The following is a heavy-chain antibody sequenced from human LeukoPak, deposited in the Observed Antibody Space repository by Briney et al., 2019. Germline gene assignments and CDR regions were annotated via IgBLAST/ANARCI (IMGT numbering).Heavy chain of an antibody. Sequence: PPETLSLTSAFYLGSFSGYNWSWIPHPPEKGHERIGEINHSGSTNYNPSLTSRVTISVDTSKNQFSLKLSSVTAAHTAVYYSARGLGAASWVRYYYGMDVWGQGTTVTVSS. D-gene: IGHD6-13*01. V-gene: IGHV4-34*01. CDR2: INHSGST. CDR3: ARGLGAASWVRYYYGMDV. J-gene: IGHJ6*02. CDR1: LGSFSGYN.